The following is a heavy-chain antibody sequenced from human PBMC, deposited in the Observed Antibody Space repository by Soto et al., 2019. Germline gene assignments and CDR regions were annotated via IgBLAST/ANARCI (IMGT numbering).Heavy chain of an antibody. Sequence: GESLKISCKGSVYSFTRNWIGWVRRMPGKGLEWMGIIYPGDSNIKYSPSFQGQVSISADKSINSAYLQWSSLKASDTAIYYCARLLGSTGYYYGFVVGGQGTKGNGSA. CDR3: ARLLGSTGYYYGFVV. J-gene: IGHJ6*01. CDR1: VYSFTRNW. V-gene: IGHV5-51*01. D-gene: IGHD6-13*01. CDR2: IYPGDSNI.